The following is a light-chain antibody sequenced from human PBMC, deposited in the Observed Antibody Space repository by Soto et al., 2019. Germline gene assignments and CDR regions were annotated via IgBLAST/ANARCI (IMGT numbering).Light chain of an antibody. CDR2: EVS. V-gene: IGLV2-8*01. CDR3: SSYAGSNIVV. CDR1: SSDVGGYNF. Sequence: QSALTQPHSASGYPGQSVTISCTGTSSDVGGYNFVSWYQQHPGKAPKLMIYEVSERPSGVPDRFSGSKSDNTASLTVSGLQAEDEADYYCSSYAGSNIVVFGGGTKMTV. J-gene: IGLJ2*01.